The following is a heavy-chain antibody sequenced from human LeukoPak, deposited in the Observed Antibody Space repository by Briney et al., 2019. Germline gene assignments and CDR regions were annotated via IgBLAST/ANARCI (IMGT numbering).Heavy chain of an antibody. CDR2: ISAYNGNT. Sequence: ASVKVSCEASGYTFTSYGISWVRRAPGQGLEWMGWISAYNGNTNYAQKLQGRVTMTTDTSTSTAYMELRSLRSDDTAVYYCARVPSSGWYSDYYYGMDVWGQGTTVTVSS. CDR1: GYTFTSYG. D-gene: IGHD6-19*01. J-gene: IGHJ6*02. CDR3: ARVPSSGWYSDYYYGMDV. V-gene: IGHV1-18*01.